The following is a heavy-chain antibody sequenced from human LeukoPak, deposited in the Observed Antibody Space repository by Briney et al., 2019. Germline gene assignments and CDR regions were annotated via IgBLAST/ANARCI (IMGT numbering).Heavy chain of an antibody. Sequence: SETLSLTCTVSGGSISSYYWSWIRQPAGKGLERIGRIYTSGSTNYNPSLKSRVTMSVDTSKNQFSLKLSSVTAADTAVYYCARSETREYCTNGVCYFDYWGQGTLVTVSS. CDR1: GGSISSYY. CDR3: ARSETREYCTNGVCYFDY. V-gene: IGHV4-4*07. CDR2: IYTSGST. D-gene: IGHD2-8*01. J-gene: IGHJ4*02.